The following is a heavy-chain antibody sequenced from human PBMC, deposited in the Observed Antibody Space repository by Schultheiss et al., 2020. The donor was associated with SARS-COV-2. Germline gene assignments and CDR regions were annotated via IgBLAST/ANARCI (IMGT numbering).Heavy chain of an antibody. CDR3: ARDSSSSWSNWFDP. D-gene: IGHD6-13*01. Sequence: ASVKVSCKASGYTFTSYAMHWVRQAPGQRLEWMGWINPNSGGTNYAQKFQGWVTMTRDTSTSTVYMELSSLRSDDTAVYYCARDSSSSWSNWFDPWGQGTLVTVSS. CDR2: INPNSGGT. CDR1: GYTFTSYA. V-gene: IGHV1-2*04. J-gene: IGHJ5*02.